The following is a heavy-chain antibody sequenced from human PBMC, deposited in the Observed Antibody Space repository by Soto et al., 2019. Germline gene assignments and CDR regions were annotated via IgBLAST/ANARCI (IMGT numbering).Heavy chain of an antibody. V-gene: IGHV4-59*08. J-gene: IGHJ5*01. CDR3: ARQNVTWFDF. CDR2: IYYSGST. D-gene: IGHD3-10*02. Sequence: RIRQPQGKGLEWIGYIYYSGSTNYNPSLKSRVTISVDTSKNQFSLKLSSVTAADTAVYYCARQNVTWFDFWGHGTLVTVFS.